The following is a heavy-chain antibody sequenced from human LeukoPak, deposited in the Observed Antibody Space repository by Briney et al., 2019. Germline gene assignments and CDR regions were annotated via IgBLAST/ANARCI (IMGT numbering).Heavy chain of an antibody. CDR2: FNLEHSTY. V-gene: IGHV1-24*01. CDR3: TKGVAVAGTPPGGDY. J-gene: IGHJ4*02. CDR1: GYSLMELS. Sequence: ASVKVSCKVSGYSLMELSTHWVRQAPGKGLEWMGGFNLEHSTYVYAQRFQGRVTMTEDTTTDTAYMELTSLSSEGTAVYYCTKGVAVAGTPPGGDYWGQGTLLTVSS. D-gene: IGHD6-19*01.